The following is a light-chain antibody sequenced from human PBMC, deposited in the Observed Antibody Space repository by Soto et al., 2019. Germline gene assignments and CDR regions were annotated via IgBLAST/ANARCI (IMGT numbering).Light chain of an antibody. J-gene: IGKJ4*01. CDR1: QSVSSD. CDR2: DTS. V-gene: IGKV3-15*01. CDR3: QQYKRWPLT. Sequence: EVVMTQSPATVSVSPGERVTLSCRASQSVSSDLVWYQQKAGQAPRLLIYDTSTRATGIPARFSGSGSGTEFTLTISSLQSEDSAIYHCQQYKRWPLTFGGGTKVDIK.